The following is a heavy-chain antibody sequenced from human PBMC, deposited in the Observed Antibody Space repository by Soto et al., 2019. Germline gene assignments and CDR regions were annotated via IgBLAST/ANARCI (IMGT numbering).Heavy chain of an antibody. D-gene: IGHD6-6*01. CDR1: GFSLSTSGVG. CDR2: IYWDDDK. CDR3: ARTPYLSSSVWFDP. J-gene: IGHJ5*02. V-gene: IGHV2-5*02. Sequence: QITLKESGPTLVKPTQTLTLTCTFSGFSLSTSGVGVGWIRQPPGKALEWLALIYWDDDKRYSPSLKSRPTTXKXTXXTQVLHTMTNMDPVDTATYYCARTPYLSSSVWFDPWGQGTLVTVSS.